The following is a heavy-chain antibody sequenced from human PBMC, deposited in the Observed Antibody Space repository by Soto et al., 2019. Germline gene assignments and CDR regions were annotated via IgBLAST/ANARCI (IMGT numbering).Heavy chain of an antibody. CDR3: ARGFMGDYYYYGMDV. Sequence: SETLSLTCTVSGGSISSYYWSWIRQPPGKGLEWIGYIYYSGSTNYNPSLKSRVTISVDTSKNQFSLKLSSVTAADTAVYYCARGFMGDYYYYGMDVWGQGTTVTVSS. CDR1: GGSISSYY. V-gene: IGHV4-59*01. CDR2: IYYSGST. J-gene: IGHJ6*02.